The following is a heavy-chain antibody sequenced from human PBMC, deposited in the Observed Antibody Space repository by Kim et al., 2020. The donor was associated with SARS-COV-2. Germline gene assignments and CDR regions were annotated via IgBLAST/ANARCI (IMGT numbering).Heavy chain of an antibody. CDR3: ARQVSSWSLWDYYYGMDV. D-gene: IGHD6-13*01. CDR1: GGSISSYY. V-gene: IGHV4-59*08. J-gene: IGHJ6*02. Sequence: SETLSLTCTVSGGSISSYYWSWIRQPPGKGLEWIGYIYYSGSTNYNPSLKSRVTISVDTSKNQFSLKLSSVTAADTAVYYCARQVSSWSLWDYYYGMDVWGQGTTVTVSS. CDR2: IYYSGST.